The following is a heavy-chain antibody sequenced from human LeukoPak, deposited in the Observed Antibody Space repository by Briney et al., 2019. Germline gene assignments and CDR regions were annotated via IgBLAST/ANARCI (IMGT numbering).Heavy chain of an antibody. CDR3: AKDPTGSDY. CDR1: GFSFTTYS. CDR2: ISIDSTTI. Sequence: PGGSLRLSCVASGFSFTTYSMHWVRQAPGKGLEWVSYISIDSTTIYYAASAKGRFTISRDNVKNSLYLQMNSLRAEDTAVYYCAKDPTGSDYWGQGTLVTVSS. J-gene: IGHJ4*02. D-gene: IGHD3-10*01. V-gene: IGHV3-48*01.